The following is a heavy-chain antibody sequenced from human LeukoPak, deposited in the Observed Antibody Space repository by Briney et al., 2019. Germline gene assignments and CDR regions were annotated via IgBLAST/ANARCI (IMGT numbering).Heavy chain of an antibody. CDR1: GGSISSYY. CDR2: IYYSGST. Sequence: SETLSLTCTVSGGSISSYYWSWIRQPPGKGLEWIGYIYYSGSTNYNPSLESRVTISVDTSKNQFSLKLSSVTAADTAVYYCARDLRNGPEQYYFDYWGQGTLVTVSS. J-gene: IGHJ4*02. V-gene: IGHV4-59*01. D-gene: IGHD1-1*01. CDR3: ARDLRNGPEQYYFDY.